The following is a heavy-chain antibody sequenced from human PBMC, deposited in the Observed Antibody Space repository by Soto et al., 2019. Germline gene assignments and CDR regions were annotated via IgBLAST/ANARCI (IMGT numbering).Heavy chain of an antibody. CDR1: GGSISSYY. CDR2: IYYSGST. CDR3: ARGATRYFDWLDYYYGMDV. D-gene: IGHD3-9*01. V-gene: IGHV4-59*01. J-gene: IGHJ6*02. Sequence: PSETLSLTCTVSGGSISSYYWSWIRQPPGKGLEWIGYIYYSGSTNYNPSLKSRVTISVDTSKNQFSLKLSSVTAADTAVYYCARGATRYFDWLDYYYGMDVWGQGTTVTVSS.